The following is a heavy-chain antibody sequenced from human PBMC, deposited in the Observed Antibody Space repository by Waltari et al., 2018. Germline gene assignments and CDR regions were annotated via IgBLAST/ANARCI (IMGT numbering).Heavy chain of an antibody. CDR3: ARPGSSSPYYWFNP. J-gene: IGHJ5*02. D-gene: IGHD2-2*01. CDR2: IYHDGTN. V-gene: IGHV4-39*02. CDR1: GGAIRGSGYY. Sequence: QLQLQESGPGLVEPSGTLSLTCTVSGGAIRGSGYYWEWLRQPPGKGLEWIASIYHDGTNDYTPSLKGRVTICVDIFNNAFSLKVNSVTAADTAIYYCARPGSSSPYYWFNPWGRGTLVTVSS.